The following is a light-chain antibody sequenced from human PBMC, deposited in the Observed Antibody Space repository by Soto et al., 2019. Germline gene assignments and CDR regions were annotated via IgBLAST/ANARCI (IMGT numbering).Light chain of an antibody. V-gene: IGKV1-5*03. J-gene: IGKJ2*01. CDR1: QSISSW. CDR2: KAS. CDR3: QQYNSNSGYT. Sequence: DIQMTQSPSTLSASVGDRVTITCRASQSISSWLAWYQQKPGQAPKLLIYKASTLQGGVPSRFSGSGSGTYSTLYLGSLQPDDFATSYCQQYNSNSGYTFGQGTKLDIK.